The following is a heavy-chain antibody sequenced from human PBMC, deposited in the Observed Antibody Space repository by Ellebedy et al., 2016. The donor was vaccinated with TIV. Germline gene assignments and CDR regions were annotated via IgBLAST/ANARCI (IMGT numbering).Heavy chain of an antibody. CDR1: GFTFNIYR. J-gene: IGHJ6*02. CDR2: INSDGRST. Sequence: PGGSLRLSCAASGFTFNIYRMHWVRQVPGKGLVWVSRINSDGRSTSYADFVKGRFTISSDNSKNTLYLHMNDLRVEDTAVYYCARDRRGLGVWGQGTTVTVSS. CDR3: ARDRRGLGV. V-gene: IGHV3-74*01.